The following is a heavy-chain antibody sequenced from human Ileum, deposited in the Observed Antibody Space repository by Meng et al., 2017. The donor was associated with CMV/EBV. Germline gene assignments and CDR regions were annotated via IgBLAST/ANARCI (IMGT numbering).Heavy chain of an antibody. V-gene: IGHV4-31*02. J-gene: IGHJ4*02. CDR3: ARGIRRGTPYFDF. D-gene: IGHD1-26*01. Sequence: VYGGSISRGGYYWTWIRQHPTEGLEWIGYIYYSGSSYYNPSLKSRVTMSVDTSKNQFSLNVSSVTDADTAIYFCARGIRRGTPYFDFWGQGALVTVSS. CDR1: GGSISRGGYY. CDR2: IYYSGSS.